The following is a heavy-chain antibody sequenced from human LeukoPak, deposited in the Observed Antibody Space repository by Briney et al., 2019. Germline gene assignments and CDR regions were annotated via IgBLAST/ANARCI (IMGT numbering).Heavy chain of an antibody. CDR2: IYYSGST. J-gene: IGHJ4*02. D-gene: IGHD3-16*02. Sequence: SETLSLTCTVSGGSISSSSYYWGWIRQPPGKGLEWIGSIYYSGSTYYNPSLKSRVTISVDTSKNQFSLKLSSVTAADTAVYYCARRAMITFGGVIVSLRDYWGQGTLVTVSS. CDR1: GGSISSSSYY. CDR3: ARRAMITFGGVIVSLRDY. V-gene: IGHV4-39*01.